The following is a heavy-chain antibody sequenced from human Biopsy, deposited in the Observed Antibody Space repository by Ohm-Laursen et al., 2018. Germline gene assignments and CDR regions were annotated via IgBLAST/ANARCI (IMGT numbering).Heavy chain of an antibody. CDR2: INQSGRT. CDR1: GKTFSDYY. CDR3: VRGVDYYDPYHYYALDV. Sequence: SETLSLTCEVYGKTFSDYYWSWIRQPPGKGLEWIGQINQSGRTNHNPSLKSRVTISVDTSKNHFSLKVRSVTAADTAVYYCVRGVDYYDPYHYYALDVWGQGTTVTVSS. D-gene: IGHD3-22*01. J-gene: IGHJ6*02. V-gene: IGHV4-34*01.